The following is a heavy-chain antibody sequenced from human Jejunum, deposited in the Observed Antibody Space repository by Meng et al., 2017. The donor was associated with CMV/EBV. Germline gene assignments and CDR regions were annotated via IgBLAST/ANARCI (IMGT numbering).Heavy chain of an antibody. Sequence: ESGPGLVKPSQNLLLTCTVSGGSVSSGGYYWTWIRQHPGKGLEWFGHIYYSGSTFYNPSLKRRVIISIGTSKNQFSLNLRSVTAADTAVYYCARVSSGWDYFDYWGQGTLVTVSS. CDR1: GGSVSSGGYY. CDR2: IYYSGST. D-gene: IGHD6-19*01. CDR3: ARVSSGWDYFDY. J-gene: IGHJ4*02. V-gene: IGHV4-31*03.